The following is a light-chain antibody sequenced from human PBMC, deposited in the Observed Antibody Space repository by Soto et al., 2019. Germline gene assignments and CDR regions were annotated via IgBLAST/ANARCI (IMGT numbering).Light chain of an antibody. V-gene: IGKV3-15*01. J-gene: IGKJ5*01. CDR3: QQYYNWPRT. CDR1: QNIHTN. CDR2: GAS. Sequence: EIVITQSPATLSVSPGERATLSCRAGQNIHTNLAWYQQKPGQPPRLLFYGASTGDTGLPARFSGSGSGTECTLTINSLQAEDCEVYYCQQYYNWPRTFGQGTRLEIK.